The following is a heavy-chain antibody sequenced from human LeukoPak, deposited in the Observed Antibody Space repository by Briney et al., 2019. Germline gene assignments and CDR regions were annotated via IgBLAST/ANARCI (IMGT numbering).Heavy chain of an antibody. CDR3: ARSEVSTTLLDY. CDR1: GFTFSSYG. Sequence: PGGSLRLSCAASGFTFSSYGMHWVRQAPGRGLEWVAIIWYDGSKRYYADSVKGRFTISRDNFKNTLYLEMNTLRAEDTAMYYCARSEVSTTLLDYWGQGTLVTVSS. J-gene: IGHJ4*02. D-gene: IGHD5/OR15-5a*01. CDR2: IWYDGSKR. V-gene: IGHV3-33*08.